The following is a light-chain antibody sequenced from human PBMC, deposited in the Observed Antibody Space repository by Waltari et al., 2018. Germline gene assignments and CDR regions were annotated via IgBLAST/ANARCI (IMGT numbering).Light chain of an antibody. Sequence: DVVMTQSPLSLPVTLGQPASISCRSSQSLVHSDGNTYLNWFQQRPGQSPRPLIYKVSDRDSGVPDRFSGSGSGTDFTLTISRVEAEDVGVYYCMQGTHWPPWTFGQGTKVEIK. J-gene: IGKJ1*01. CDR2: KVS. V-gene: IGKV2-30*02. CDR3: MQGTHWPPWT. CDR1: QSLVHSDGNTY.